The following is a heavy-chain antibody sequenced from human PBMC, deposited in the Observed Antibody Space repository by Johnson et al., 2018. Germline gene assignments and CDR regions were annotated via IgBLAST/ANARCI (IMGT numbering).Heavy chain of an antibody. D-gene: IGHD2-21*02. J-gene: IGHJ4*02. Sequence: VQLVQSGGRVVLPGGSLRLSCTASGASIADDAMSWVRPVPGTGLEWVSGINWSGGNKAYADSVKGRFTIARENAKHSVHLQMDSLTVEDTAVYYCAKAKSSYCGDDCFSRVLDYWGQGTLVTVSS. CDR1: GASIADDA. V-gene: IGHV3-20*04. CDR2: INWSGGNK. CDR3: AKAKSSYCGDDCFSRVLDY.